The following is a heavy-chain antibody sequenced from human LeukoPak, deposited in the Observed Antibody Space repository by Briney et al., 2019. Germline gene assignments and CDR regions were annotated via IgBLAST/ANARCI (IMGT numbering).Heavy chain of an antibody. V-gene: IGHV1-2*02. CDR2: INPNSGGT. Sequence: ASVKVSCKASGYSFTGFYIHWVRQAPGHGLQWMGWINPNSGGTNYAQESEGRVTMTRDTSISTAYMELSGLRSDDTAVYYCATLGDISGYYLRAYWGQGTLVTVSS. J-gene: IGHJ4*02. CDR1: GYSFTGFY. CDR3: ATLGDISGYYLRAY. D-gene: IGHD3-22*01.